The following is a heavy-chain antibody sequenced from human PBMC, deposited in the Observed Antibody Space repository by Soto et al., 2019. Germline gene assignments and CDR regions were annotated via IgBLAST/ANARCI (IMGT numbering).Heavy chain of an antibody. D-gene: IGHD5-12*01. CDR2: IYYSGST. CDR1: GGSISSGDYY. J-gene: IGHJ6*02. CDR3: ARDSIGSGYDRVGGMDG. V-gene: IGHV4-30-4*01. Sequence: SETLSLTCTVSGGSISSGDYYWSWIRQPPGKGLEWIGYIYYSGSTYYNPSLKSRVTISVDTSKNQFSLKLSSVTAADTAVYYCARDSIGSGYDRVGGMDGWGQENTVTLSS.